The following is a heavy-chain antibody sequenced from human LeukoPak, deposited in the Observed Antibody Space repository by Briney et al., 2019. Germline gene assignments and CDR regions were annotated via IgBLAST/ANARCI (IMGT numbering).Heavy chain of an antibody. J-gene: IGHJ6*03. CDR3: ARNIVVVPAATGGIYYYYMDV. V-gene: IGHV1-18*01. Sequence: ASVKVSCKASGYTLTSYGISWVRQAPGQGLEWMGWISAYNGNTNYAQKLQGRVTMTTDTSTSTAYMELRSLRSDDTAVYYCARNIVVVPAATGGIYYYYMDVWGKGTTVTVSS. CDR1: GYTLTSYG. D-gene: IGHD2-2*01. CDR2: ISAYNGNT.